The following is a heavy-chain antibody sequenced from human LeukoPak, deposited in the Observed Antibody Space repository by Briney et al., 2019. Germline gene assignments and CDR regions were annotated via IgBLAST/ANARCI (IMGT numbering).Heavy chain of an antibody. CDR1: GLSFSDYW. V-gene: IGHV3-7*01. CDR2: IKKDGSEE. Sequence: GGSLRLSCVASGLSFSDYWMSWVRQAPGKGLEWVADIKKDGSEEEYADSVKGRFTISRDNAKNSLYLQMDTLRAEDTAVYYCARGLGAPRQSVGATPAYWGQGTLVTVSS. CDR3: ARGLGAPRQSVGATPAY. D-gene: IGHD1-26*01. J-gene: IGHJ4*02.